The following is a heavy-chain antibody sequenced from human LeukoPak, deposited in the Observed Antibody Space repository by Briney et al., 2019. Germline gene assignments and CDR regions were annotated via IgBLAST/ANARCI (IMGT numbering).Heavy chain of an antibody. V-gene: IGHV3-21*01. CDR1: GFTFSSYS. CDR3: ARVLPAGGFDFDY. CDR2: ISSSSSYI. Sequence: PGGSLRLSCAASGFTFSSYSMNWVRQAPGKGLEWVSSISSSSSYIYYADSVKGRFTISRDNAKNSLYLQMNSLRAEDTAVYYCARVLPAGGFDFDYWGQGTLVTVSS. D-gene: IGHD3-10*01. J-gene: IGHJ4*02.